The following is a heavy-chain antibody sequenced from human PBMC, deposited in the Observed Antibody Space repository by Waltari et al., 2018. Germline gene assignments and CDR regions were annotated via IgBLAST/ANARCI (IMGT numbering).Heavy chain of an antibody. V-gene: IGHV1-2*02. J-gene: IGHJ1*01. D-gene: IGHD3-22*01. CDR3: ARDYYYDSSGYSEYFQH. Sequence: QVQLVQSGAEVKKPGASVKVSCKASGYTFTGYYMHWVRQAPGQGLEWMGWINPNSGGTNYAQKFQGRGTMTRDTSISTAYMELSRLRSDDTAVYYCARDYYYDSSGYSEYFQHWGQGTLVTVSS. CDR2: INPNSGGT. CDR1: GYTFTGYY.